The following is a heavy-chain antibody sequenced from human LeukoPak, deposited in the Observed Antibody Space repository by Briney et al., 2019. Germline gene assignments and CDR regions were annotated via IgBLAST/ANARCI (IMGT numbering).Heavy chain of an antibody. Sequence: SVKVSCKASGGTFSSYAISWVRQAPGQGLEWMGGIIPIFGTANYAQKFQGRVTITTDESTSTAYMELSSLRSEDTAVYYCARRYYCSGGSCYSVVIVGAFDIWGQGTMVTVSS. J-gene: IGHJ3*02. V-gene: IGHV1-69*05. CDR3: ARRYYCSGGSCYSVVIVGAFDI. CDR1: GGTFSSYA. CDR2: IIPIFGTA. D-gene: IGHD2-15*01.